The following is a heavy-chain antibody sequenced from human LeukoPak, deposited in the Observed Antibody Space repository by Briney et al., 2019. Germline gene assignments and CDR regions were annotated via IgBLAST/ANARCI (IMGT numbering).Heavy chain of an antibody. CDR3: ARGLRGRSGYYFDS. V-gene: IGHV4-30-4*01. J-gene: IGHJ4*02. Sequence: SQTLSLTCTVSIDSISSGDYYWNWIRQPPGKGLEWIGYIYYSGSTYYNLSLRSRVTISVDTSTTQFSLRLTSVTAADTAVYYCARGLRGRSGYYFDSWGQGTLVTVSS. CDR2: IYYSGST. CDR1: IDSISSGDYY.